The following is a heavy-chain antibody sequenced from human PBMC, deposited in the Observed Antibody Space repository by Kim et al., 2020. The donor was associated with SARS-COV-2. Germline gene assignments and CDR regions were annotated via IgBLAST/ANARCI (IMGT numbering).Heavy chain of an antibody. CDR2: INPNSGGT. J-gene: IGHJ4*02. CDR1: GYTFTGYY. D-gene: IGHD3-22*01. V-gene: IGHV1-2*06. Sequence: ASVKVSCKASGYTFTGYYMHWVRQAPGQGLEWMGRINPNSGGTNYAQKFQGRVTMTSDTSISTAYMELSRLRSDDTAVYYCAGDSFYYYDSRYYFDYWGQRTLAT. CDR3: AGDSFYYYDSRYYFDY.